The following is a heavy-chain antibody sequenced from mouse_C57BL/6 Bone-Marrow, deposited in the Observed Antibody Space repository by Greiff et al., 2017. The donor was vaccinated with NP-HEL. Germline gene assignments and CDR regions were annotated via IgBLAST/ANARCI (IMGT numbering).Heavy chain of an antibody. CDR1: GFSFNTYA. Sequence: DVQLQESGGGLVQPKGSLKLSCAASGFSFNTYAMNWVRQAPGKGLEWVARIRSKSNNYATYYADSVKDRFTISRDDSESMLYLQMNNLKTEDTAMYYCVRPLPYGYYAMDYWGQGTSVTVSS. CDR3: VRPLPYGYYAMDY. V-gene: IGHV10-1*01. D-gene: IGHD1-1*01. CDR2: IRSKSNNYAT. J-gene: IGHJ4*01.